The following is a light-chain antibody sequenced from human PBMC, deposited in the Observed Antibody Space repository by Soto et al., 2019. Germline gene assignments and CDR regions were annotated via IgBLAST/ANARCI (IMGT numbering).Light chain of an antibody. Sequence: DIQMNQSPSSMSASVWDRLTITCLSSQSISSYLNWYQQKPGKAPKLLIYAASSLQSGVPSRFSGSGSGTDFTLTISSLQPEDFATYYCQQSYSTPPWTFGQGTKVDI. CDR2: AAS. V-gene: IGKV1-39*01. CDR1: QSISSY. J-gene: IGKJ1*01. CDR3: QQSYSTPPWT.